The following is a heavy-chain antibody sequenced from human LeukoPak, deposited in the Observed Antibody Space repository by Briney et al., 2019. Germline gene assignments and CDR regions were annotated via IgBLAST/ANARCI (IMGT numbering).Heavy chain of an antibody. CDR1: GGSISSSSYY. V-gene: IGHV4-39*07. J-gene: IGHJ3*02. CDR2: IYYTGST. Sequence: SETLSLTCTVSGGSISSSSYYWGWIRQPPGKGLEWIGSIYYTGSTYYNPSLKSRVTISVDTSKNQFSLKLSSVTAADTAVYFCARGPYSYDSSGAFDIWGQGTMVTVSS. CDR3: ARGPYSYDSSGAFDI. D-gene: IGHD3-22*01.